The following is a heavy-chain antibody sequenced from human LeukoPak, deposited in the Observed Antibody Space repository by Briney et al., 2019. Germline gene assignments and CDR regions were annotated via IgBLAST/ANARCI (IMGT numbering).Heavy chain of an antibody. CDR2: IYTGGIT. CDR3: ARDPTYTSTSDAFDI. Sequence: PGGSLRLSCAASGFTVSNNYMNWVRQAPGKGLEWVSVIYTGGITYSADSVKGRFTISTDNSKNTLYLQKNSLRAEDTAVYFCARDPTYTSTSDAFDIWGQGTRVTVSS. V-gene: IGHV3-53*01. D-gene: IGHD6-13*01. J-gene: IGHJ3*02. CDR1: GFTVSNNY.